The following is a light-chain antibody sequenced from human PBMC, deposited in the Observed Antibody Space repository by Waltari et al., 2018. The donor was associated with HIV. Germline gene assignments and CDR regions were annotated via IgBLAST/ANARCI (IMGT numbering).Light chain of an antibody. V-gene: IGLV6-57*03. CDR1: SGRFARNY. Sequence: NFMLTQPPSVSESPAKTVTISCTRSSGRFARNYVQWYQQHPASAPTTVIYEDNHRPSGVPDRFSVSIDSSSNSASLTISGLTTEDEADFYCQSYDSSKGDWVFGGGTKLTVL. J-gene: IGLJ3*02. CDR2: EDN. CDR3: QSYDSSKGDWV.